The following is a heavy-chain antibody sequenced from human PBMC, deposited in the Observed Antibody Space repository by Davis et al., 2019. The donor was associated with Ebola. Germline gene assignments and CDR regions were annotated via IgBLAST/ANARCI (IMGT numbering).Heavy chain of an antibody. CDR2: ISYVGTNE. V-gene: IGHV3-30-3*01. CDR1: GFTFSNYA. CDR3: ARDPSSYDILTGSCDY. J-gene: IGHJ4*02. D-gene: IGHD3-9*01. Sequence: GESLKISCAASGFTFSNYAIHWVRQAPGKGLEWVAVISYVGTNERYADSVKGRFTISRDNSKNTLYLQMNSLRAEDTAVYYCARDPSSYDILTGSCDYWGQGTLVTVSS.